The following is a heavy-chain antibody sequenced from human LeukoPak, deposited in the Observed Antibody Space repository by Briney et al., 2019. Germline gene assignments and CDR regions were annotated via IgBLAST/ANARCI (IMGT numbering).Heavy chain of an antibody. CDR3: ARHYLGLRFLEWDVDY. Sequence: PSETLSLTCTVSGGSISSSSYYWGWIRQPPGKGLEWIGSIYYSGSTYYNPSLKSRLTISVDTSKNQSSLKLSSVTAADTAVYYCARHYLGLRFLEWDVDYWGQGTLVTVSS. CDR2: IYYSGST. V-gene: IGHV4-39*01. J-gene: IGHJ4*02. CDR1: GGSISSSSYY. D-gene: IGHD3-3*01.